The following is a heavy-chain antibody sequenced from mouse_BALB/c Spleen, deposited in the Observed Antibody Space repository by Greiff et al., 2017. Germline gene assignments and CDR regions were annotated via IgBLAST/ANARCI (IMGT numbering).Heavy chain of an antibody. Sequence: DVMLVESGGGLVKPGGSLKLSCAASGFTFSDYYMYWVRQTPEKRLEWVATISDGGSYTYYPDSVKGRFTISRDNAKNNLYLQMSSLKSEDTAMYYCARDEITTRGAWFAYWGQGTLVTVSA. CDR2: ISDGGSYT. D-gene: IGHD2-4*01. CDR3: ARDEITTRGAWFAY. V-gene: IGHV5-4*02. J-gene: IGHJ3*01. CDR1: GFTFSDYY.